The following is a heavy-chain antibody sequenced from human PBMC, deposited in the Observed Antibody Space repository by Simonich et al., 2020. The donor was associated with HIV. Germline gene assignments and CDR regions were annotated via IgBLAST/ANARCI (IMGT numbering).Heavy chain of an antibody. CDR2: IRSKAYGGTT. J-gene: IGHJ1*01. CDR1: GFTFGDYA. V-gene: IGHV3-49*03. CDR3: TSSDYDSSDYYYRYFQH. D-gene: IGHD3-22*01. Sequence: EVQLVESGGGLVQPGRSLRLSCTASGFTFGDYAMSWFRQAPGKGLEWVGFIRSKAYGGTTEYAASVKGRFTISRDDSKSIAYLQMNGLKTEDTAVYYCTSSDYDSSDYYYRYFQHWGQGTLVTVSS.